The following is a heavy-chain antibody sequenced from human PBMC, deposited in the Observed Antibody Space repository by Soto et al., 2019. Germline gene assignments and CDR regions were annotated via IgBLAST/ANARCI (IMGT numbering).Heavy chain of an antibody. CDR1: GGSISSSSYD. V-gene: IGHV4-39*01. Sequence: QLQLQESGPGLVKPSETLSRTCTVSGGSISSSSYDWGWIRQPPGKGMEWSGSIYYIRSTYYNPSLKSRVTISVDTSKNQFSVTLSSVTAADTAVYYCVRPYVYEVFDYWGQGTLVTVSS. J-gene: IGHJ4*02. D-gene: IGHD3-16*01. CDR2: IYYIRST. CDR3: VRPYVYEVFDY.